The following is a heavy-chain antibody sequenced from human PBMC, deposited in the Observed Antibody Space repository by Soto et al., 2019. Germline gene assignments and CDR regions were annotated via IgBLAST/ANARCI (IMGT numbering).Heavy chain of an antibody. V-gene: IGHV1-8*01. J-gene: IGHJ6*02. Sequence: QVQLVQSGAEVKKPGASVKVSCKASGYTFTSYDINWVRQATGQGLEWMGWMNPNSGNTGYAQKFQGRVTMTRNTSLSTAYMELSRLRSEDTAVYCCARVVVAATRRYYYYGMYVWGQGTPLTVSS. CDR2: MNPNSGNT. D-gene: IGHD2-15*01. CDR3: ARVVVAATRRYYYYGMYV. CDR1: GYTFTSYD.